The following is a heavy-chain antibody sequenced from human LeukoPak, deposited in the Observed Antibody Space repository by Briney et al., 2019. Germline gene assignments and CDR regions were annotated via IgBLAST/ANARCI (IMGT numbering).Heavy chain of an antibody. D-gene: IGHD3-10*02. CDR1: GGSISSYY. Sequence: PSETLSLTCTVSGGSISSYYRSWIRQPPGKGLEWLGYIYYRGSTNYNPSLNSRDTISVDTTKHQFSLKLSSVTAADTAVYYCARDGLLSSDAFYLWGQGTMVTVSS. CDR3: ARDGLLSSDAFYL. CDR2: IYYRGST. J-gene: IGHJ3*01. V-gene: IGHV4-59*01.